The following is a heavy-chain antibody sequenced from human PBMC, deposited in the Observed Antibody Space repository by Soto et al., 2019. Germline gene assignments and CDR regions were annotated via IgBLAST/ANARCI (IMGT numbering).Heavy chain of an antibody. CDR2: IGAYNGNT. D-gene: IGHD3-22*01. V-gene: IGHV1-18*01. Sequence: ASVKVSCKPSGDTFSSYSFSWVRQAPGQGLEWMGWIGAYNGNTNYAQKLQGRVTMTTDTSTSTAYMELRSLRSDDTAVYYCARELFGYYDSSGYYSDYWGQGTLVTVSS. J-gene: IGHJ4*02. CDR3: ARELFGYYDSSGYYSDY. CDR1: GDTFSSYS.